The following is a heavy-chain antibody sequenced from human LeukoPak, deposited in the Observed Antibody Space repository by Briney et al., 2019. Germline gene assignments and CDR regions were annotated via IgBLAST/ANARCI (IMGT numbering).Heavy chain of an antibody. D-gene: IGHD3-10*01. CDR3: ARDRSTYYYGSGSYSHHDY. J-gene: IGHJ4*02. CDR2: INHSGST. CDR1: GGSFSGYY. Sequence: PSETLSLTCAVYGGSFSGYYWSWIRQPPGKGLEWIGEINHSGSTNYNPSLKSRVTISVDTSKNQFSLKLSSVTAADTAVYYCARDRSTYYYGSGSYSHHDYWGQGTLVTVSS. V-gene: IGHV4-34*01.